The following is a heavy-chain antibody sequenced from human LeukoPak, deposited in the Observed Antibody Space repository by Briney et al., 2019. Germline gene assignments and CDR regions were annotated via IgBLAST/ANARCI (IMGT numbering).Heavy chain of an antibody. V-gene: IGHV4-34*08. J-gene: IGHJ6*02. D-gene: IGHD2/OR15-2a*01. CDR2: INHSGST. Sequence: PGGSLRLSCAASGFTFTTYAMSWVRQPPGKGLEWIGEINHSGSTSYNPSLKSRVTISGDTSKSQFSLKLSSVTAADTAVYYCVRIDYYYYDMDVWGQGTTVTVS. CDR3: VRIDYYYYDMDV. CDR1: GFTFTTYA.